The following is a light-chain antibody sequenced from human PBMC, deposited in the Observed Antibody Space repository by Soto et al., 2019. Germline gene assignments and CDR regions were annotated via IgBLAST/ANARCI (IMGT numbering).Light chain of an antibody. CDR2: EVT. J-gene: IGLJ2*01. CDR3: SSYTGSNVV. Sequence: QSVLTQPPSASGSPGQSVTISCTGTSSDVGGYNSVSWYQQHPGKVPKLMIYEVTKRPSGVPDRFSGSKSGNTASLTVSGLQAEDEADYYCSSYTGSNVVFGGGTKLTVL. CDR1: SSDVGGYNS. V-gene: IGLV2-8*01.